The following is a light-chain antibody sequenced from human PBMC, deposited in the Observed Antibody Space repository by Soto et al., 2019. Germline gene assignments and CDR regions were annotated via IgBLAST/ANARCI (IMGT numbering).Light chain of an antibody. V-gene: IGLV2-18*02. CDR1: STDVGPYNR. J-gene: IGLJ2*01. Sequence: QSALTQPPSVSGSPGQSVTISCTGTSTDVGPYNRVSWYQQPPGTAPKLIIYAVNTRPSGVPDRFSGSKSGNTASLTISGLHAEDEADYYCSSYTITSTVVFGGGTKLTVL. CDR3: SSYTITSTVV. CDR2: AVN.